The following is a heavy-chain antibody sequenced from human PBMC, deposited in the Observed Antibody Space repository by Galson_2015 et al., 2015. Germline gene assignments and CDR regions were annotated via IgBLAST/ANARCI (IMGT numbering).Heavy chain of an antibody. J-gene: IGHJ6*02. Sequence: SLRLSCAASGFTFSSYSMNWVRQAPGKGLEWVSSITSSSSYIYYADSAKVRYIISRDNAKNSLYLQMNSLRVQDTAVYYCARDLVDTTIVLSHCYYGMDVWGQGTTVTVSS. D-gene: IGHD5-18*01. CDR1: GFTFSSYS. V-gene: IGHV3-21*06. CDR3: ARDLVDTTIVLSHCYYGMDV. CDR2: ITSSSSYI.